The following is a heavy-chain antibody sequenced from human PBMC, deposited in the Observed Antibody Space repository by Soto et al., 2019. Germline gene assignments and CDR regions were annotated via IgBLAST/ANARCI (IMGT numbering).Heavy chain of an antibody. D-gene: IGHD2-2*01. CDR1: GFIFSSHG. CDR2: ISHDGNNK. CDR3: AKAYQRLSTCDD. V-gene: IGHV3-30*18. Sequence: QVQLVESGGVMVQPGRSLRLSCAASGFIFSSHGMHWVRQAPGKGLEWVAVISHDGNNKYYADSVKGRFTISRDNSKNTLYLQMNSLRAEETAVYYCAKAYQRLSTCDDWGQGTLVNVSS. J-gene: IGHJ4*02.